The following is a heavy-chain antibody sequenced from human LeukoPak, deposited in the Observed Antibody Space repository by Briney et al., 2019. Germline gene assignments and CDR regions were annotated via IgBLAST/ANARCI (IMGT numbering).Heavy chain of an antibody. CDR2: ISGSGGST. Sequence: GGSLRLSCAVSGFSFSSYTMSWVRQAPGKGLEWVSAISGSGGSTYYADRVKGRFTISRDNSKNTLFLQMNSLRAEDMAVYYCAKDLGYCSSFSCPFDYWGQGTLVTVSS. CDR3: AKDLGYCSSFSCPFDY. CDR1: GFSFSSYT. V-gene: IGHV3-23*01. J-gene: IGHJ4*02. D-gene: IGHD2-2*01.